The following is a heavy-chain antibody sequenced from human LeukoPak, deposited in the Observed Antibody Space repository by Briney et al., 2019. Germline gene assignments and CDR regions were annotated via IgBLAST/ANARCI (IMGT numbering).Heavy chain of an antibody. J-gene: IGHJ4*02. CDR3: TRAAEQRPIDY. Sequence: GGSLRLSCAASGFALSDYWMHWVRHAPGKGLAWVSRINSEGGLISYADSVKGRFTIYRDNAKNTLYLQMNSLTAEDTAMYYCTRAAEQRPIDYWGQGTLVTVSS. CDR2: INSEGGLI. V-gene: IGHV3-74*01. CDR1: GFALSDYW. D-gene: IGHD6-25*01.